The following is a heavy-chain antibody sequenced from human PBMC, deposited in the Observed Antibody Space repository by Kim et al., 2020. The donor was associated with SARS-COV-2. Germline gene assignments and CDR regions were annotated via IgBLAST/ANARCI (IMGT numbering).Heavy chain of an antibody. CDR1: GYTFTSYY. CDR3: ARDRRGYYYGSGSLGFDP. V-gene: IGHV1-46*01. Sequence: ASVKVSCKASGYTFTSYYMHWVRQAPGQGLEWMGIINPSGGSTSYAQKFQGRVTMTRDTSTSTVYMELSSLRSEDTAVYYCARDRRGYYYGSGSLGFDPWGQGPLVTVSS. J-gene: IGHJ5*02. D-gene: IGHD3-10*01. CDR2: INPSGGST.